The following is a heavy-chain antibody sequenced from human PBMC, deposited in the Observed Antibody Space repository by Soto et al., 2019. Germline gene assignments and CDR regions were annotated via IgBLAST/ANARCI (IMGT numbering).Heavy chain of an antibody. D-gene: IGHD3-22*01. CDR2: IIPIFGTA. J-gene: IGHJ4*02. CDR1: GVTFSSYA. Sequence: SVKVSCKASGVTFSSYAISWVRQAPGQGLEWMGGIIPIFGTANYAQKFQGRVTITADKSTSTAYLQMNSLKAEDSAVYYCTTLWDYYYDSRNYHPAYWGQGTLVTVSS. CDR3: TTLWDYYYDSRNYHPAY. V-gene: IGHV1-69*06.